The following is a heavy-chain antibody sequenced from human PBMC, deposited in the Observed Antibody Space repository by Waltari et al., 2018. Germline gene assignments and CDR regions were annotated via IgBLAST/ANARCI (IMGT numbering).Heavy chain of an antibody. CDR3: TRERRQLELVASFDV. CDR1: GGSIRSYY. CDR2: IHSSGRT. D-gene: IGHD1-1*01. Sequence: QVQLQESGPGLVKSSETLSLTCTISGGSIRSYYWGWIRQPAGKGLEWIGRIHSSGRTNYSPSLDSRVSRSIDTSTNQFSLKLKSVTAADTAIYYCTRERRQLELVASFDVWGHGTKVSVSS. V-gene: IGHV4-4*07. J-gene: IGHJ3*01.